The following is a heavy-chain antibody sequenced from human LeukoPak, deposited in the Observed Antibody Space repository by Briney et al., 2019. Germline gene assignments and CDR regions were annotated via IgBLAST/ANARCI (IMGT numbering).Heavy chain of an antibody. D-gene: IGHD5-18*01. J-gene: IGHJ4*02. CDR1: GFTFSSYG. Sequence: PGGSLRLSCAASGFTFSSYGMHWVRQAPGKGLEWVAFIRYDGSNKYYADSVKGRFTISRDNSKNTLYLQMNSLRAEDTAVYYCARDAYRVDTAMVPFGYWGQGTLVTVSS. CDR2: IRYDGSNK. CDR3: ARDAYRVDTAMVPFGY. V-gene: IGHV3-30*02.